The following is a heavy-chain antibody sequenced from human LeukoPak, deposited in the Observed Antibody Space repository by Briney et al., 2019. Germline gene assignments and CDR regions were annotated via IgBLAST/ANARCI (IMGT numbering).Heavy chain of an antibody. CDR2: INPNSGGT. V-gene: IGHV1-2*02. CDR3: ARESHYVGDYPH. D-gene: IGHD4-17*01. CDR1: GYTFTGYY. J-gene: IGHJ4*02. Sequence: ASVKVSCKASGYTFTGYYMHWVRQAPGQGLEWMGWINPNSGGTNYAQKFQGRVTMTTDTSTSTAYLDLRSLKPDDTAMYYCARESHYVGDYPHWGQGTLVTVSS.